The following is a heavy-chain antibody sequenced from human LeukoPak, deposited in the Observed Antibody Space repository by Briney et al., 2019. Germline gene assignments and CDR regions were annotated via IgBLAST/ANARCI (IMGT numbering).Heavy chain of an antibody. CDR2: IYTSGST. V-gene: IGHV4-61*02. CDR1: GGSISSGSYY. J-gene: IGHJ5*02. D-gene: IGHD2-2*01. CDR3: ARGYCSSTSCHLPAGFDP. Sequence: PSETLSLTCTVSGGSISSGSYYWSWIRQPAGKGLEWIGRIYTSGSTNYNPSLKSRVTISVDTSKNQFSLKLSSVTAADTAVYYCARGYCSSTSCHLPAGFDPWGQGTLVTVSS.